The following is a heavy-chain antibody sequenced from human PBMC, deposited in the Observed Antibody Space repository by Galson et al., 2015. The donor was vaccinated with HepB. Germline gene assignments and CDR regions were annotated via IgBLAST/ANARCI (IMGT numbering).Heavy chain of an antibody. J-gene: IGHJ4*02. CDR2: IYNSGTT. D-gene: IGHD1-14*01. Sequence: SETLSLTCTVSGGSISTYYWSWIRQPPGKGLEWIGYIYNSGTTSYNPSLKRRVTISSDTSKNQFSLRLSSATAADTALYYCARGNRLDYWGQGTLVTVSS. CDR1: GGSISTYY. V-gene: IGHV4-4*09. CDR3: ARGNRLDY.